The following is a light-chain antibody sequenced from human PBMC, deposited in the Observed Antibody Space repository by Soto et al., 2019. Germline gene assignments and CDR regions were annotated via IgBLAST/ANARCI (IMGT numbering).Light chain of an antibody. CDR2: GAS. V-gene: IGKV3-15*01. CDR1: QSISSN. Sequence: EIVMTQSPATLSVSPGESATLSCRASQSISSNLAWYQHKPGQAPRLLIYGASTRASDIAARFSGSGSGTEFTLIISSLQSEDFAVYYCQQYNNWPPVTFGQGTKVEIK. J-gene: IGKJ1*01. CDR3: QQYNNWPPVT.